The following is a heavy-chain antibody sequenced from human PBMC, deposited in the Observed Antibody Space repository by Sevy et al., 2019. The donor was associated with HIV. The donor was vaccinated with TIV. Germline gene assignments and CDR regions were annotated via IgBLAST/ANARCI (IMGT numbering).Heavy chain of an antibody. Sequence: ASVKVSCKASGYTFTGYYMHWVRQAPGQGLEWMGWINPNSGGTNYAQKFQGRVTMTRDTSISTAYMELGRLRSDDTAVYYCARVNGRGCSSTSCYTNGARYYGMDVWGQGTTVTVSS. CDR3: ARVNGRGCSSTSCYTNGARYYGMDV. CDR2: INPNSGGT. J-gene: IGHJ6*02. D-gene: IGHD2-2*02. V-gene: IGHV1-2*02. CDR1: GYTFTGYY.